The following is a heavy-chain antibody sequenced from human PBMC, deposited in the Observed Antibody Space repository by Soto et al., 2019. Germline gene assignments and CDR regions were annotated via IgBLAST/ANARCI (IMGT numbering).Heavy chain of an antibody. CDR2: INTDGSTT. D-gene: IGHD5-18*01. CDR1: GFTFSNYW. Sequence: EVQLVESGGGLVQPGTSLRLSCAASGFTFSNYWMHWVRQAPGKGLVWVSRINTDGSTTSYADSVRGRFPISRDNAKSTLFLHMNSLRAEDTAMYYCARDDRYSYGPDYWGRGTLVTVSS. CDR3: ARDDRYSYGPDY. V-gene: IGHV3-74*01. J-gene: IGHJ4*02.